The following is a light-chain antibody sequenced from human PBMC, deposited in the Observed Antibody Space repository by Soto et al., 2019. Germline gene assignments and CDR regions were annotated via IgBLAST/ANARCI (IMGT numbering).Light chain of an antibody. CDR2: AAS. V-gene: IGKV1-39*01. CDR3: QQSYSTPIT. CDR1: QSISSY. Sequence: DIQMTQSPSSLSASVGGRVTITCRASQSISSYLNWYQQKPGKAPKLLIYAASSLQSGVPSRFSGIGSGTDFTLTISSLQPEDFATYYCQQSYSTPITFGQGTRLEIK. J-gene: IGKJ5*01.